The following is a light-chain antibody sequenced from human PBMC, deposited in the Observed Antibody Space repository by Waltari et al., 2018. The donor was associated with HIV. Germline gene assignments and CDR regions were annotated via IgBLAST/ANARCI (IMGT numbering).Light chain of an antibody. CDR2: DVT. Sequence: QSALTQPPSASGSPGQSVSISCTGASSDVGAFKYVSWYQQHPGKAPKLLMYDVTKRPSGFPDRFSGSKSGNTASLTVSGLQAEDEAHYYCSSYAGSSMSYAFGTGTKVTVL. CDR1: SSDVGAFKY. V-gene: IGLV2-8*01. CDR3: SSYAGSSMSYA. J-gene: IGLJ1*01.